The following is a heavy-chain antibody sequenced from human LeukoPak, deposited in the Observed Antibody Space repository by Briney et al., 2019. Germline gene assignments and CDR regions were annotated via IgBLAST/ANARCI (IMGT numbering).Heavy chain of an antibody. CDR2: IYSDGST. Sequence: GGSLRLTCAASGFIVSGNFMSWVRQAPGKGLEWVSVIYSDGSTYYADSVKGRFTISRDNSKNTLDLQMTGLRAEDTAVYYCARERGRGRDSPWFDYWGQGTLVTVSS. CDR1: GFIVSGNF. D-gene: IGHD1-26*01. J-gene: IGHJ4*02. CDR3: ARERGRGRDSPWFDY. V-gene: IGHV3-53*01.